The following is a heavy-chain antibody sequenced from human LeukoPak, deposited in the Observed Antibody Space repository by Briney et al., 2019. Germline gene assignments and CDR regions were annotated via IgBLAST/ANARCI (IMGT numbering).Heavy chain of an antibody. CDR3: ARGGYHAYYLDY. CDR2: INYSGST. V-gene: IGHV4-59*08. CDR1: GGTISSYY. Sequence: SETLSLTCTVSGGTISSYYWSWIRQPPGKGLEWIGYINYSGSTNYNPSLKSRVTMSVVTSKNQFSLKLSSVTAADTAVYYCARGGYHAYYLDYWGQGSLVTVSS. D-gene: IGHD5-18*01. J-gene: IGHJ4*02.